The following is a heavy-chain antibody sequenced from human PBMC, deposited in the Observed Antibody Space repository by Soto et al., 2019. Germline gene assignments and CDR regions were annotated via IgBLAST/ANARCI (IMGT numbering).Heavy chain of an antibody. Sequence: VKVSCKASGGSFSSYAISWVRQAPVQGLEWMGGIIPIFGTATYAQKFQGRVTIIADKSTSTAYMELSSLRSEDTAVYYCARAGPVAGNHAFDIWGQGTLVTVSS. CDR1: GGSFSSYA. CDR3: ARAGPVAGNHAFDI. D-gene: IGHD6-19*01. CDR2: IIPIFGTA. V-gene: IGHV1-69*06. J-gene: IGHJ3*02.